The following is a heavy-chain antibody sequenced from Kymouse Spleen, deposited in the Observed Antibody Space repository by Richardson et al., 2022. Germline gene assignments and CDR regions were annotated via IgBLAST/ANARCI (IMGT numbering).Heavy chain of an antibody. CDR1: GGSISSSSYY. CDR2: IYYSGST. V-gene: IGHV4-39*01. J-gene: IGHJ4*02. CDR3: ARVGITGTTRIDY. Sequence: QLQLQESGPGLVKPSETLSLTCTVSGGSISSSSYYWGWIRQPPGKGLEWIGSIYYSGSTYYNPSLKSRVTISVDTSKNQFSLKLSSVTAADTAVYYCARVGITGTTRIDYWGQGTLVTVSS. D-gene: IGHD1-7*01.